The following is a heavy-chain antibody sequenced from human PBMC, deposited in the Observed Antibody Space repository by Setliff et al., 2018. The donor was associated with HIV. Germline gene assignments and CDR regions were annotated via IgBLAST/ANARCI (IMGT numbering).Heavy chain of an antibody. D-gene: IGHD1-1*01. V-gene: IGHV4-34*01. Sequence: SETLSLTCAVYGGSFSDYYWSWIRQPPGKGLEWIGEINHSGSTNYNPSLKRRVNISVDTSKNQFSLKLNPVTAADTAVYYCARERSLITVRRYFENWGQGTLVTVSS. J-gene: IGHJ4*02. CDR1: GGSFSDYY. CDR3: ARERSLITVRRYFEN. CDR2: INHSGST.